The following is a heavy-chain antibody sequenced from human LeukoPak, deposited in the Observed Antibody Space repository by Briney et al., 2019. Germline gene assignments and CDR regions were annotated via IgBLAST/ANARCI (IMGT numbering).Heavy chain of an antibody. Sequence: ASVKVSCKASGGTFSSYAISWVRQAPGQGLEWMGGITPIFGTANYAQKFQGRVTITADESTSTAYMELSSLRSEDTAVYYCASTGGSYYGDYYYGMDVWGQGTTVTVSS. CDR2: ITPIFGTA. CDR3: ASTGGSYYGDYYYGMDV. CDR1: GGTFSSYA. J-gene: IGHJ6*02. V-gene: IGHV1-69*13. D-gene: IGHD1-26*01.